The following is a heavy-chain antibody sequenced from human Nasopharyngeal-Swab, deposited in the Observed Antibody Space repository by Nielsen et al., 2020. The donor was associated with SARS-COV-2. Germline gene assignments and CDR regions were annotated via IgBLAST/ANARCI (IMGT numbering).Heavy chain of an antibody. CDR1: GGSFSGYY. J-gene: IGHJ4*02. CDR2: INHSGSI. Sequence: SETLSLTCAVYGGSFSGYYWSWIRQPPGKGLEWIGEINHSGSINYNPSLKSRVTISVDTSKNQFSLKLSSVTAADTAVYYCARLPHRDTAMVKAVVLDYWGQSPLFTVSS. D-gene: IGHD5-18*01. V-gene: IGHV4-34*01. CDR3: ARLPHRDTAMVKAVVLDY.